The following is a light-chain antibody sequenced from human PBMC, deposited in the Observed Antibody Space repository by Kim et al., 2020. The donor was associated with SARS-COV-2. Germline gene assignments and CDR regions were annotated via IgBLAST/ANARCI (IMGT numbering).Light chain of an antibody. CDR1: QSVGTY. CDR2: DAS. V-gene: IGKV3-11*01. Sequence: SPGERANLSCRASQSVGTYLAWYQQKPGQAPRLLIYDASNRATGIPARFSGSGSGTDFTLTISSLESEDFAVYYCQQRSNWPPALTFGGGTKLEIK. J-gene: IGKJ4*01. CDR3: QQRSNWPPALT.